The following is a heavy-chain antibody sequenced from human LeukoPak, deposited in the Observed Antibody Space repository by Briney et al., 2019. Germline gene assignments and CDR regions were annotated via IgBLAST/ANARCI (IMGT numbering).Heavy chain of an antibody. CDR3: AKEWHYDSSGYDYFDY. CDR1: GFTFSSYA. Sequence: GGSLILSCAASGFTFSSYAMSWVRQAPGKGLEWVSPISGSGGSTYYADSVKGRFTISRDNSKNTLYLQMNSLRAEDTAVYYCAKEWHYDSSGYDYFDYWGQGTLVTVSS. J-gene: IGHJ4*02. V-gene: IGHV3-23*01. CDR2: ISGSGGST. D-gene: IGHD3-22*01.